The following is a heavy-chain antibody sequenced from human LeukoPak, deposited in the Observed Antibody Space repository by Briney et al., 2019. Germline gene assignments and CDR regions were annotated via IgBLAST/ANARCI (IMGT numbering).Heavy chain of an antibody. D-gene: IGHD3-22*01. CDR2: IGGSGTRT. V-gene: IGHV3-23*01. CDR1: GFAFSRND. CDR3: AKDLDYYDSSGCFDY. Sequence: GGSLRLSCAASGFAFSRNDMSWVRQAPGKGLEWVSSIGGSGTRTYYADSVKGRFTISRDTSKNTLYLQMNSLRAEDTALYYCAKDLDYYDSSGCFDYWGQGTLVTVSS. J-gene: IGHJ4*02.